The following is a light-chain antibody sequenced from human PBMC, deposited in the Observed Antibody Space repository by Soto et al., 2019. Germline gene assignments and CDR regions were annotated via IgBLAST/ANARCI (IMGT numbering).Light chain of an antibody. Sequence: EIVMTQSACTLSWSAGERATLSWRASQSISSSYLAWYQQKPGQAPRLLTHGASNRATGIPDRFSGSGYGTDFTLTISRLEPEDFAVYYCQQYGGSTWTFGQGTKVDIK. CDR1: QSISSSY. J-gene: IGKJ1*01. CDR3: QQYGGSTWT. V-gene: IGKV3-20*01. CDR2: GAS.